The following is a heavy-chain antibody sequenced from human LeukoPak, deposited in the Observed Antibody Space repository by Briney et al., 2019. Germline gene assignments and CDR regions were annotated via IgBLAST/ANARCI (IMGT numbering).Heavy chain of an antibody. CDR1: GYTCTSYG. Sequence: ASVKVSCKASGYTCTSYGIIWVRQAPGQGPEWMGWISAYNGNTNYAQKLQGRVTMTADTSTSTAYMELRSLRSDDTAVYYCARTSNYYYYYMDVWGKGTTVTVSS. CDR3: ARTSNYYYYYMDV. V-gene: IGHV1-18*01. CDR2: ISAYNGNT. J-gene: IGHJ6*03. D-gene: IGHD2/OR15-2a*01.